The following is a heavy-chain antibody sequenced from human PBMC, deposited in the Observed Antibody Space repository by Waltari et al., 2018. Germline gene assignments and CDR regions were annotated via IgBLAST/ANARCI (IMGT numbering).Heavy chain of an antibody. CDR2: TNPDGSGK. CDR3: VRGIDS. Sequence: EVQVVESGGGLVQPGGSLRLSCAASGFSISTFWMSWVRQAPGKGSEWVANTNPDGSGKYYVDSVKDRFSISRDNAKNSLYLQMNSLGVEDTAMYYCVRGIDSWGQGTLVTVSS. J-gene: IGHJ4*02. CDR1: GFSISTFW. V-gene: IGHV3-7*01.